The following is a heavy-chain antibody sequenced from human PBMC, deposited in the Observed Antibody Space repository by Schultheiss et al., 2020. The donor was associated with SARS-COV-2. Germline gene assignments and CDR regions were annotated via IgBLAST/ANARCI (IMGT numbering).Heavy chain of an antibody. CDR3: ARSGGGSIAAAGAYYYYGMDV. D-gene: IGHD6-13*01. CDR2: IIPIFGTA. Sequence: SVKVSCKASGGTFSSYAISWVRQAPGQGLEWMGGIIPIFGTANYAQKFQGRVTITRDTSASTAYMELSSLRSEDTAVYYCARSGGGSIAAAGAYYYYGMDVWGQGTTVTVSS. J-gene: IGHJ6*02. CDR1: GGTFSSYA. V-gene: IGHV1-69*05.